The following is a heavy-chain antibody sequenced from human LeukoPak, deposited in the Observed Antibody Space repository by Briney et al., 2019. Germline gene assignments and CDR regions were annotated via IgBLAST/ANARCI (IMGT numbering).Heavy chain of an antibody. D-gene: IGHD6-19*01. V-gene: IGHV3-23*01. J-gene: IGHJ3*02. CDR3: ARSGVQWQWLLTYDAFDI. CDR1: GFPFSSYW. CDR2: ISASGGST. Sequence: GGSLRLSCVASGFPFSSYWMTWVRQAPGKGLEWVSGISASGGSTSYADSVRGRFTISRDNSKNTLFVQMNSLRTEDTAVYYCARSGVQWQWLLTYDAFDIWGQGTMITVSS.